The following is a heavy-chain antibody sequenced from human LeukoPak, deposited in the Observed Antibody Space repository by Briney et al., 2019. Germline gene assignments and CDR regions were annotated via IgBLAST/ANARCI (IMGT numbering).Heavy chain of an antibody. D-gene: IGHD3-9*01. V-gene: IGHV4-34*01. CDR2: INHSGST. CDR3: ARLRMIRYFDWHDAFDI. CDR1: GGSFSGYY. J-gene: IGHJ3*02. Sequence: SETLSLTCAVYGGSFSGYYWSWIRQPPGKGLEWIGEINHSGSTNYNPSLKSRVTISVDTSENQFSLKLSSVTAADTAVYYCARLRMIRYFDWHDAFDIWGQGTMVTVSS.